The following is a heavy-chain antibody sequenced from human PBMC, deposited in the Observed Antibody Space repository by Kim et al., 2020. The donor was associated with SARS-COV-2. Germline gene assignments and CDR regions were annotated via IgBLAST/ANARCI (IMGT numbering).Heavy chain of an antibody. J-gene: IGHJ6*02. CDR2: IYYTGST. D-gene: IGHD5-12*01. Sequence: SETLSVTCTVSGGSISSGDYYWTWIRQPPGKGLEWIGYIYYTGSTYYNPSLKSRVTISVDTSKNQFSLKLSSVTAADTAVYYCARDRKVATNSLWKQKYYYYGMDVWGQGTTVTVSS. CDR3: ARDRKVATNSLWKQKYYYYGMDV. V-gene: IGHV4-30-4*01. CDR1: GGSISSGDYY.